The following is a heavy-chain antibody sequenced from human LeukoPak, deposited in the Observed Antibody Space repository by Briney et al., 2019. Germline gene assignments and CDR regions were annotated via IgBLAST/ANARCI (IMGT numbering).Heavy chain of an antibody. CDR3: ARAPYCIGGSCRFDY. D-gene: IGHD2-15*01. V-gene: IGHV3-7*03. Sequence: EGSLRLSCAVSGFTSSSYWMSWVRQAPGKGLEWVANIKQDGSEKYYVDSVKGRFTISRDNAKNSLYLQMNSLRAEDTAVYYCARAPYCIGGSCRFDYWGQGTLVTVSS. CDR1: GFTSSSYW. CDR2: IKQDGSEK. J-gene: IGHJ4*02.